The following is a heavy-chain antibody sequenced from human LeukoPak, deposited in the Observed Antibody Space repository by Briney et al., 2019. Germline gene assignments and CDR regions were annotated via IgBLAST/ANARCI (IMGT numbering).Heavy chain of an antibody. Sequence: GGSLRLSCAASGFSFSSYWMNWVRQAPGKGLEWVSSISSSSSYIYYADSVKGRFTISRDNAKNSLYLQMNSLRAEDTAVYYCASPWELDYWGQGTLVTVSS. CDR3: ASPWELDY. CDR2: ISSSSSYI. V-gene: IGHV3-21*01. CDR1: GFSFSSYW. D-gene: IGHD1-26*01. J-gene: IGHJ4*02.